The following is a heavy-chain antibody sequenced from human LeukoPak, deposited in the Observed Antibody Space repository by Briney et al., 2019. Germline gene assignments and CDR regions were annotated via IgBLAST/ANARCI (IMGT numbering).Heavy chain of an antibody. J-gene: IGHJ4*02. CDR2: IYYSGST. CDR3: AREGIGFDY. Sequence: SETLSLTCTVSGGSISSYYWSWIRQPPGKGLEWIGYIYYSGSTNYNPSLKSRVTISVDTSRNQFSLKLSSVTAADTAVYYCAREGIGFDYWGQGTLVTVSS. V-gene: IGHV4-59*01. CDR1: GGSISSYY. D-gene: IGHD2/OR15-2a*01.